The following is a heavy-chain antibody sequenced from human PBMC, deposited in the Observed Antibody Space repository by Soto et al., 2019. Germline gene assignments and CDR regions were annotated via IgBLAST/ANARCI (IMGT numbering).Heavy chain of an antibody. D-gene: IGHD6-19*01. Sequence: SETLSLTCTVSGGSISSSSYYWGWIRQPPGKGLEWIGSIYYSGSTYYNPSLKSRVTISVDTSKNQFSLKLSSVTAADTAVYYCARSGRQWLVSSWGQGTLVTVSS. CDR2: IYYSGST. V-gene: IGHV4-39*01. J-gene: IGHJ5*02. CDR3: ARSGRQWLVSS. CDR1: GGSISSSSYY.